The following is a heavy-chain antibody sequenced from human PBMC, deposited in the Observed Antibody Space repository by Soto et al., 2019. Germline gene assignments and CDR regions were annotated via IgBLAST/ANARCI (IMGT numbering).Heavy chain of an antibody. CDR2: ISYDGSNK. V-gene: IGHV3-30-3*01. CDR3: ASIINSIVGATTDY. D-gene: IGHD1-26*01. CDR1: GFTFSSYA. Sequence: GGSLRLSCAASGFTFSSYAMHWVRQAPGKGLEWVAVISYDGSNKYYADSVKGRFTISRDNSKNTLYLQMNSLRAEDTAVYYCASIINSIVGATTDYWGQGTLVTVSS. J-gene: IGHJ4*02.